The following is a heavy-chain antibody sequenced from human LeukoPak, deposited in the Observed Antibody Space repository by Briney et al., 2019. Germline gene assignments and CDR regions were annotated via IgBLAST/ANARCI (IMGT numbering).Heavy chain of an antibody. V-gene: IGHV3-21*01. CDR3: ARSRMVRGVSRYGPWFDY. CDR1: GFTFSSYS. D-gene: IGHD3-10*01. Sequence: GGSLRLSCAASGFTFSSYSMNWVRQALGKGLEWVSSISSSSSYIYYADSVKGRFTISRDNAKNSLYLQMNSLRAEDTAVYYCARSRMVRGVSRYGPWFDYWGQGTLVTVSS. CDR2: ISSSSSYI. J-gene: IGHJ4*02.